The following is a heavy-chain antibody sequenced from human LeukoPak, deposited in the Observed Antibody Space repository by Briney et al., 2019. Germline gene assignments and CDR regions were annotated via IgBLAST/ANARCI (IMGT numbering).Heavy chain of an antibody. CDR3: ATDGFRGDCSDGSCYPFGY. V-gene: IGHV3-23*01. CDR1: GFTFSNYA. D-gene: IGHD2-15*01. J-gene: IGHJ4*02. CDR2: ISGSGGNT. Sequence: PGGSLRLSCAASGFTFSNYAMSWVRQAPGKGLEWVSLISGSGGNTYYADSVKGRFTISRDNSKNTLYLQMSSLRAEDTALYYCATDGFRGDCSDGSCYPFGYWGQGTLVTVSS.